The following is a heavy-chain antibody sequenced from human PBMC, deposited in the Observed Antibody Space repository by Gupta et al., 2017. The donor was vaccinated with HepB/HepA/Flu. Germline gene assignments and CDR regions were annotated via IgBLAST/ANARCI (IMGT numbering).Heavy chain of an antibody. Sequence: EVPLVESGGGLVKPGGSLRLSCAASGFTFSSYSMNWVRPAPGKGLEWVSSISSSSSYIYYADSVKGRFTISRDNAKNSLYLQMNSLRAEDTAVYYCAIHDRGGYCSGGSCYFFYWGQGTLVTVSS. CDR2: ISSSSSYI. V-gene: IGHV3-21*01. CDR3: AIHDRGGYCSGGSCYFFY. J-gene: IGHJ4*02. CDR1: GFTFSSYS. D-gene: IGHD2-15*01.